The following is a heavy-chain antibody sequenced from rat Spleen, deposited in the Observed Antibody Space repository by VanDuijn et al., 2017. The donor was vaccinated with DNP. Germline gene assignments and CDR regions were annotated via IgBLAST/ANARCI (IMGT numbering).Heavy chain of an antibody. V-gene: IGHV3-1*01. CDR2: ITYSGST. Sequence: EVQLQESGPGLVKPSQSLSLTCSVTGYSITSDYWGWIRKFPGNKMEYIGHITYSGSTNYNPSLKSRISITRDTWKNQFFLQLNSVTTEDMATYYCARYSLIKRVWDYWGQGVTVTVSS. CDR1: GYSITSDY. J-gene: IGHJ2*01. CDR3: ARYSLIKRVWDY. D-gene: IGHD4-1*01.